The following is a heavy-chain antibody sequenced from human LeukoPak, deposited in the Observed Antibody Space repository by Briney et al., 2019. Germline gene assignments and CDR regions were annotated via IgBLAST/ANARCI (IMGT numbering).Heavy chain of an antibody. CDR1: GFTFTYAW. V-gene: IGHV3-15*01. CDR3: AKNRGHCVNGVCHNYYYMDV. Sequence: SGGSLRLSCAASGFTFTYAWMNWVRQAPGRGLEWVGRIHSKRDGGATVYDTPVKGRFTISRDDSKDTLFLQMNSLRAEDTAVYYCAKNRGHCVNGVCHNYYYMDVWGKGTTVTVSS. CDR2: IHSKRDGGAT. D-gene: IGHD2-8*01. J-gene: IGHJ6*03.